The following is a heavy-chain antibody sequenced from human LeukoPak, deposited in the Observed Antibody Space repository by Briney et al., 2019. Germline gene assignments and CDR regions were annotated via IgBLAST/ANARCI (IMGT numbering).Heavy chain of an antibody. CDR3: ASPYDSSGYSPPVSFDY. CDR2: ISYDGSNK. Sequence: GGSLRLSCAASGFTFSSYAMHWDRQAPGKGLEWVAVISYDGSNKYYADSVKGRFTISRDNSKNTLYLQMNSLRAEDTAVYYCASPYDSSGYSPPVSFDYWGQGTLVTVSS. V-gene: IGHV3-30-3*01. D-gene: IGHD3-22*01. CDR1: GFTFSSYA. J-gene: IGHJ4*02.